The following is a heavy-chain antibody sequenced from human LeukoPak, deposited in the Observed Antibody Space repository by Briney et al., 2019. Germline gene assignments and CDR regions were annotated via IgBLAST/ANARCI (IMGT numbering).Heavy chain of an antibody. Sequence: GGSLRLSCAASGFDFSSSWMSWVRQAPGKGLEWVANIKQDGSETYYVDSLKGRFTVSRDNAKNSVYLQMNNLRAEDTAVYYCARRAPGYCITTSCPDTYYYYYYMDVWGKGTTVTVSS. CDR2: IKQDGSET. CDR3: ARRAPGYCITTSCPDTYYYYYYMDV. V-gene: IGHV3-7*01. J-gene: IGHJ6*03. CDR1: GFDFSSSW. D-gene: IGHD2-2*01.